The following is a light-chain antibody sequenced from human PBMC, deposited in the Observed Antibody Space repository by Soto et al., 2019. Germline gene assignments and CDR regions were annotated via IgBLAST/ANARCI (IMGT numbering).Light chain of an antibody. CDR3: AAWDDSRLWV. J-gene: IGLJ3*02. Sequence: QSVLTQPPSASGTPGQRVTISCSGSSSNIGSNYVYWYQQLPGTAPKLLIYRNNQRPSGVPDRFSGSKSGTSASLAISGLRSEDKADYYCAAWDDSRLWVFGGGTKLTVL. V-gene: IGLV1-47*01. CDR2: RNN. CDR1: SSNIGSNY.